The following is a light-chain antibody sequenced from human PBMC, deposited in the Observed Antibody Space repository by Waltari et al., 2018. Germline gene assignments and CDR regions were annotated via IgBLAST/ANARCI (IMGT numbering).Light chain of an antibody. V-gene: IGKV1-39*01. Sequence: DIQMTQSPSSLSASVAAKVTITCRASQSVSRYLNWYQLKPAQAPKLLIYTAITLHSEVPSRFNGSGSGTDFTLTISSLQSEDVATYFCQQSSRTPWTFGQGTKVEIK. CDR2: TAI. J-gene: IGKJ1*01. CDR3: QQSSRTPWT. CDR1: QSVSRY.